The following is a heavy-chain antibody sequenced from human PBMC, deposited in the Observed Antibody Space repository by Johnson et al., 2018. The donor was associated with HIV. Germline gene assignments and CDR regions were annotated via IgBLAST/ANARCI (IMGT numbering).Heavy chain of an antibody. D-gene: IGHD3-22*01. J-gene: IGHJ3*02. CDR1: GFTFDDYA. CDR3: AKGTIFVVVTARGAFDI. CDR2: ISWDGGST. V-gene: IGHV3-43D*03. Sequence: VQLVESGGVVVQPGGSLRLSCAASGFTFDDYAMHWVRQAPGKGLEWVSLISWDGGSTYYADSVKGRFTISRDNNKKFLYLKMNSLRDEETALYYCAKGTIFVVVTARGAFDIWGQGTMVTVSS.